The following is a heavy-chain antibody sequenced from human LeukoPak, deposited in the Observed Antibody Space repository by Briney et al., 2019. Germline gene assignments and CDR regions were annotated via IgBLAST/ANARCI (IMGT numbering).Heavy chain of an antibody. J-gene: IGHJ4*02. CDR3: ARGRVGSPYDY. V-gene: IGHV4-38-2*02. CDR2: IYHSGST. Sequence: PSETLSLTCTVSGYSISSGYYWGWIRQPPGKGLEWIGSIYHSGSTYYNPSLKSRVTISVDTSKNQFSLKVRSVTAADTAVYYCARGRVGSPYDYWGQGTLVTVSS. D-gene: IGHD1-26*01. CDR1: GYSISSGYY.